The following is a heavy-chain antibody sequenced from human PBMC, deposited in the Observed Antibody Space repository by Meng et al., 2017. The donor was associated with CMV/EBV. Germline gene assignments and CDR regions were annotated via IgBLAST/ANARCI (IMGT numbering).Heavy chain of an antibody. V-gene: IGHV4-34*01. CDR1: GGSFSGYY. CDR3: ARVAEGYYYDSSGYRPPFDY. J-gene: IGHJ4*02. Sequence: CAVYGGSFSGYYWSWIRQPPGKGLEWIGEINHSGSTNYNPSLKSRVTISVDTSKNQFSLKLSSVTAADTAVYYCARVAEGYYYDSSGYRPPFDYWGQGTLVTVSS. CDR2: INHSGST. D-gene: IGHD3-22*01.